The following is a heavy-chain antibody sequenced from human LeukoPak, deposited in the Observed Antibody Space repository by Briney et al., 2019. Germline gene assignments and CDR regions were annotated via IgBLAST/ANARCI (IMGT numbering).Heavy chain of an antibody. J-gene: IGHJ5*02. V-gene: IGHV3-7*01. D-gene: IGHD3-10*01. Sequence: GGSLRLSCAASGFTFTSAWMSWLRQTPEKGLEWVAHMNEDGSGRFYVDSAKGRFTISRDDTQNSVYLQMNSLRVEDTDVYYCAAWFGESVPWGQGTLVTVSS. CDR2: MNEDGSGR. CDR3: AAWFGESVP. CDR1: GFTFTSAW.